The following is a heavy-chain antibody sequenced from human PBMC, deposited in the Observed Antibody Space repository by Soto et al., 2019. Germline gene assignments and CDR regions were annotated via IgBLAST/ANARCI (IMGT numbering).Heavy chain of an antibody. Sequence: QVQLQESGPGLVKPSETLSLTCTVSGGSISNFYWSWIRQPPGKGPEYIGYIQVGGSTNYNPSLXXRXXISVGTSKNQFSLRLTSVTAADTAVYYCARGFGVTTNPPGHWGQGTLVTVSS. J-gene: IGHJ4*02. D-gene: IGHD4-17*01. CDR1: GGSISNFY. CDR2: IQVGGST. V-gene: IGHV4-59*01. CDR3: ARGFGVTTNPPGH.